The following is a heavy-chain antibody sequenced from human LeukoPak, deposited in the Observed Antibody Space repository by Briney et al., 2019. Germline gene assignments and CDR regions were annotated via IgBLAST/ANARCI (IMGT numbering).Heavy chain of an antibody. Sequence: GGSLRLSCAASGFTFSSYAMSWVRQAPGKGLEWVSAISSSGGSTDYADSVKGRFTISRDNSKNTPYLQMNSLRVEDTAVYYCANSYCGGDCYLPWGQGTLVTVSS. D-gene: IGHD2-21*02. CDR2: ISSSGGST. CDR3: ANSYCGGDCYLP. J-gene: IGHJ5*02. CDR1: GFTFSSYA. V-gene: IGHV3-23*01.